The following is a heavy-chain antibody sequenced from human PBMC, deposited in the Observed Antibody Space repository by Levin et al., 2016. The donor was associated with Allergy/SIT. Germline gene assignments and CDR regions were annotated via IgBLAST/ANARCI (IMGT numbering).Heavy chain of an antibody. CDR2: INPSGGST. J-gene: IGHJ4*02. CDR1: GYTFTSYY. D-gene: IGHD5-18*01. V-gene: IGHV1-46*01. Sequence: ASVKVSCKASGYTFTSYYMHWVRQAPGQGLEWMGIINPSGGSTSYAQKFQGRVTMTRDTSTSTVYMELSSLRSEDTAVYYCARDIQPGYSYGLSDYWGQGTLVTVSS. CDR3: ARDIQPGYSYGLSDY.